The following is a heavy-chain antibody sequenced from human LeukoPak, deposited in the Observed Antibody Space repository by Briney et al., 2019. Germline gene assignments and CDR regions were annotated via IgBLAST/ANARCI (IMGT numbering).Heavy chain of an antibody. V-gene: IGHV1-2*02. Sequence: ASVKVHCKASGYTFTGYYMHWVRQAPGQGVEWMGWINPNSGGTNYAQKFQGRVTMTRDTSISTAYMELSRLRSDDTAVYYCARDDYGDYGGVYYYGMDVWGQGTTVTVSS. CDR3: ARDDYGDYGGVYYYGMDV. CDR2: INPNSGGT. CDR1: GYTFTGYY. D-gene: IGHD4-17*01. J-gene: IGHJ6*02.